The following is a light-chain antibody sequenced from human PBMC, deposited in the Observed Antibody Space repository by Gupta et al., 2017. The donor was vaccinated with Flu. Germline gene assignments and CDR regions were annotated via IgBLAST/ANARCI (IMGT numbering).Light chain of an antibody. CDR2: GAS. CDR1: QSISNF. V-gene: IGKV1-39*01. Sequence: DIQMTQSPSSLSASVGDRVTITCRASQSISNFLNWYQQKPGKAPNVLIYGASSLQSGVPSRFSGSGSGTYFTLTISSLQPEDFATYYCQQTYNTPRTFGQGTKVEIK. CDR3: QQTYNTPRT. J-gene: IGKJ1*01.